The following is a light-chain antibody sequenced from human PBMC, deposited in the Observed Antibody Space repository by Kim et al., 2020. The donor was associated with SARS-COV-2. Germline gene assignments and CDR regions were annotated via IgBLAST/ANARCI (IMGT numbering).Light chain of an antibody. V-gene: IGKV1-39*01. CDR3: QESYIALLT. J-gene: IGKJ1*01. CDR1: QSIGNY. Sequence: DIQMTQSPSSLSASLGDRVTITCRASQSIGNYLNWYQQTPGKAPKLLIFAASTLQSGVPSRFSGSGSGTHFTLTISSLQPEDFATYYCQESYIALLTFGQGTKVDIK. CDR2: AAS.